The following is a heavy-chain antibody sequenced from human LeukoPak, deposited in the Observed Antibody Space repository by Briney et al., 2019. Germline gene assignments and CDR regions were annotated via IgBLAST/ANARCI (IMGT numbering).Heavy chain of an antibody. CDR2: IIPIFGTA. CDR3: ARARGYDRPGRLYFDY. V-gene: IGHV1-69*05. D-gene: IGHD5-12*01. CDR1: GGTFSSYA. Sequence: SVKVSCKASGGTFSSYAISWVRQAPGQGLEWMGGIIPIFGTASYAQKFQGRVTMTRDTSTSTVYMELSSLRSEDTAVYYCARARGYDRPGRLYFDYWGQGTLVTVSS. J-gene: IGHJ4*02.